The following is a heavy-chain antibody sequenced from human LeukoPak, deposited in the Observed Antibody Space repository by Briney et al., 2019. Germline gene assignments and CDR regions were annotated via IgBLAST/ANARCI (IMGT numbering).Heavy chain of an antibody. CDR2: IYHSGTT. CDR1: GGSISSSNW. V-gene: IGHV4-4*02. J-gene: IGHJ6*03. D-gene: IGHD6-19*01. CDR3: ARGYFVGGYSSGWRYYYYYMDV. Sequence: SETLSLTCAVSGGSISSSNWWIWVRQPPGKGLEWIGEIYHSGTTNYNPSLKSRVTISVDTSKNQFSLKLSSVTAADTAVYYCARGYFVGGYSSGWRYYYYYMDVWGKGTTVTVSS.